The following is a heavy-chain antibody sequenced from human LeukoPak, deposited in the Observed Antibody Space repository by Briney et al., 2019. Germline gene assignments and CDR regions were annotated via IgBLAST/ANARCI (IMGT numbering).Heavy chain of an antibody. D-gene: IGHD1-1*01. V-gene: IGHV4-59*01. Sequence: PSETLSLTCTVSGGSISGYYWSWIRQPPGKGLEWIGYIYYSGSTNYNPSLKSRVTISVDTSKTQFSLKLSSVTAVDTAVYYCARAQLNLLVDFGMDVWGRGTTVTVSS. J-gene: IGHJ6*02. CDR2: IYYSGST. CDR3: ARAQLNLLVDFGMDV. CDR1: GGSISGYY.